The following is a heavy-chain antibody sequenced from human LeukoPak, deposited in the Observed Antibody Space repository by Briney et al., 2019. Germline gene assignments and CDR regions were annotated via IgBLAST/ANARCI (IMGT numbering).Heavy chain of an antibody. CDR1: GFTFSSYG. CDR3: AKANYDILKYYYYGMDV. D-gene: IGHD3-9*01. CDR2: IRYDGSNK. Sequence: PGGSLRLSCAASGFTFSSYGMHWVRQAPGKGLEWVAFIRYDGSNKYYADSVKGRFTISRDNSKNTLYLQMNSLRAEDAAVYYCAKANYDILKYYYYGMDVWGQGTTVTVSS. V-gene: IGHV3-30*02. J-gene: IGHJ6*02.